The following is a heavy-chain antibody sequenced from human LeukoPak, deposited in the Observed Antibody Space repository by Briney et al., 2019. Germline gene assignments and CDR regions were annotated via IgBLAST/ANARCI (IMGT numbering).Heavy chain of an antibody. CDR2: MNPIGGST. J-gene: IGHJ6*03. D-gene: IGHD2-21*02. V-gene: IGHV1-46*01. CDR3: ARAGTYCGGDCYSRKVNNYYYYMDV. Sequence: GASVKVSFKASGYTFTSYYMHWVRQAPGQGLEWMGIMNPIGGSTSYAQKFQGRVTMTRDLYTSTVYMEPRSLSSEDTDVYYCARAGTYCGGDCYSRKVNNYYYYMDVWGKGTTVTVSS. CDR1: GYTFTSYY.